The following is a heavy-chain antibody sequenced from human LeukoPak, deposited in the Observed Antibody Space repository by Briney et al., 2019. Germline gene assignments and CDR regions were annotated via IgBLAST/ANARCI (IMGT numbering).Heavy chain of an antibody. CDR2: IYNSGST. CDR1: GASTSGSSYY. D-gene: IGHD3-16*01. V-gene: IGHV4-39*01. CDR3: ASRNGGAD. J-gene: IGHJ4*02. Sequence: PSETLSLTCTVSGASTSGSSYYWGWIRQPPGKGLEWIGSIYNSGSTYYNPSLKSRVTISVDTSKNQFSLNLSSVTAADTAVYYCASRNGGADWGQGTLVTVSS.